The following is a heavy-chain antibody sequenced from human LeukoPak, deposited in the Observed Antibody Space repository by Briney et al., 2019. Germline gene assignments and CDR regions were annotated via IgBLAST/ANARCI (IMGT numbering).Heavy chain of an antibody. D-gene: IGHD3-10*02. CDR2: ISYDGSNK. V-gene: IGHV3-30*04. CDR3: AELGITMIGGV. Sequence: GRSLRLSCAASGFTFSSYAMHWVRQAPGKGLEWVAVISYDGSNKYYADSVKGRFTISRDNSKNTLYLQMNSLRAEDTAVYYCAELGITMIGGVWGKGTTVTISS. CDR1: GFTFSSYA. J-gene: IGHJ6*04.